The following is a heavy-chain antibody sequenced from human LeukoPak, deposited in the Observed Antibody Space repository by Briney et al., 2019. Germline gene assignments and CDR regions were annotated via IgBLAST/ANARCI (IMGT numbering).Heavy chain of an antibody. D-gene: IGHD2-2*01. V-gene: IGHV1-18*01. J-gene: IGHJ4*02. CDR2: ISAYNGNT. CDR3: ARVRGYCSSTSCSASDY. Sequence: ASVKVSCKASGYTFTSYGISWVRQASGQGLEWMGWISAYNGNTNYAQKLQGRVTMTTDTSTSTAYMELRSLRSDDTAVYYCARVRGYCSSTSCSASDYWGQGTLVTVSS. CDR1: GYTFTSYG.